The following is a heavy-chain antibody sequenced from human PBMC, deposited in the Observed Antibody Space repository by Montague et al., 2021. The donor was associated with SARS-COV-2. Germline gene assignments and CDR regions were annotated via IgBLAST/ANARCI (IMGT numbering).Heavy chain of an antibody. D-gene: IGHD3-22*01. CDR2: INHSGST. Sequence: SETLSLTCAVYGGSFSGYYWSWIRQPPGKGLEWIGEINHSGSTNYNPSLKSRVTISVDTSQNQFSLKLSSVTAADTAVYYCAKGILSMKMAVVVLLGGICCIDSWGQGTMVAVSS. V-gene: IGHV4-34*01. CDR1: GGSFSGYY. CDR3: AKGILSMKMAVVVLLGGICCIDS. J-gene: IGHJ4*02.